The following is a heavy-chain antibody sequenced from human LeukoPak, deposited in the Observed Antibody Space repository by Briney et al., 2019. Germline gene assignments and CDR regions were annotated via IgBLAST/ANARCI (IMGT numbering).Heavy chain of an antibody. CDR1: GGSFSGYY. J-gene: IGHJ4*02. V-gene: IGHV4-34*01. Sequence: PSETLSLTCAVYGGSFSGYYWSWIPQPPGKGLEWIGEINHSGSTNYNPYLKSRVTISVDTSKNQFSLKLSSVTAADTAVYYCARKAYYDILTGSPYDYWGQGTLVTVSS. D-gene: IGHD3-9*01. CDR3: ARKAYYDILTGSPYDY. CDR2: INHSGST.